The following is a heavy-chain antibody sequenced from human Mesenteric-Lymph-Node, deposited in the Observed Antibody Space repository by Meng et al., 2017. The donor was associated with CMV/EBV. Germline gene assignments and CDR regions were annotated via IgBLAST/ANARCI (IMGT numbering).Heavy chain of an antibody. Sequence: GESLKISCTASGFTIGDYDMSWVRQAPGKGLEWVGFIRNKAFRGTTECAASVRGRFTISRDNAKNSLYLQMNSLRAEDTAVYYCARDRYPYYYYGMDVWGQGTTVTVSS. V-gene: IGHV3-49*04. CDR3: ARDRYPYYYYGMDV. J-gene: IGHJ6*02. CDR2: IRNKAFRGTT. D-gene: IGHD1-1*01. CDR1: GFTIGDYD.